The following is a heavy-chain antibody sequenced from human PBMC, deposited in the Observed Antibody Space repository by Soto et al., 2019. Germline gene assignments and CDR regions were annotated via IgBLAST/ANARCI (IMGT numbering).Heavy chain of an antibody. CDR3: ATVRNGEWYFDY. V-gene: IGHV3-74*01. D-gene: IGHD2-8*01. Sequence: EVQLVESGGGLVQPGGSLRLSCAASGFTFSSYWMHWVRQVPGKGLVWVSRIKIDGSIKSYADSVRGRFTISRDNAKNTLYLQMNSLRAEDTAVYSCATVRNGEWYFDYWGQGTLVTVSS. CDR1: GFTFSSYW. J-gene: IGHJ4*02. CDR2: IKIDGSIK.